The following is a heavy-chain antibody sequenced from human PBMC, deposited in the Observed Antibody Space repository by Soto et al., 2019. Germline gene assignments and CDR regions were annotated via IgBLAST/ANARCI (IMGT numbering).Heavy chain of an antibody. CDR3: ARDAYCGSGTCRVGHWFDP. CDR1: GGPFSGVY. V-gene: IGHV4-34*01. Sequence: SETLSLTCAVSGGPFSGVYWSWIRQPPGKGLEWIGGVNHRGSANYNPSLESRVTMSVDTSKNQFSLKLASVTAADSAVYYSARDAYCGSGTCRVGHWFDPWGQGTLVTVSS. D-gene: IGHD2-21*01. J-gene: IGHJ5*02. CDR2: VNHRGSA.